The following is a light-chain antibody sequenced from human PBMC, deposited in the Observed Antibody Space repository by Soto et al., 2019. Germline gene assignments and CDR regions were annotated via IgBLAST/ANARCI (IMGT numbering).Light chain of an antibody. CDR1: SSDVGNYNV. V-gene: IGLV2-23*01. J-gene: IGLJ2*01. CDR3: CSYAGSSTPVL. CDR2: EAK. Sequence: QSALTQPASVSGSPGQSITISCTGTSSDVGNYNVVSWYQQHPGKAPKLMIYEAKKRPSGVSNRFSGSKSGNTASLTISGLQAEDEADYYCCSYAGSSTPVLFGGGTKLTVL.